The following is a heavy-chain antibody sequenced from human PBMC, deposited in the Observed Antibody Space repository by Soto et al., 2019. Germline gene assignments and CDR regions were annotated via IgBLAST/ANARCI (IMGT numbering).Heavy chain of an antibody. CDR3: AKDRGIEGSSVRAFDV. J-gene: IGHJ3*01. CDR1: GFTFSSHG. V-gene: IGHV3-23*01. Sequence: GGSLRLSCTASGFTFSSHGMNWVRQAPGKGLEWVSFLSGSAGITFYADSVKGRFTISRGNSKNTLYLQMNSLRAEDTAVYYCAKDRGIEGSSVRAFDVWGQGTMVTVSS. D-gene: IGHD1-26*01. CDR2: LSGSAGIT.